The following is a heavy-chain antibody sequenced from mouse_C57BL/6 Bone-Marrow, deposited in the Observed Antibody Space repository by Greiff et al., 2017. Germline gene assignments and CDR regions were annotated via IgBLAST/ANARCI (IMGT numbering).Heavy chain of an antibody. CDR1: GFTFSDYG. CDR2: ISNLAYSI. Sequence: EVQLVEPGGGLVQPGGSLKLSCAASGFTFSDYGMPWVRQAPRKGLEWVAFISNLAYSIYYADTVTGRFTISRENAKNTLYLEMSSLRSEDTAMYYCAGDDYEGYWYCDVWGTGTRVTVSS. V-gene: IGHV5-15*01. J-gene: IGHJ1*03. CDR3: AGDDYEGYWYCDV. D-gene: IGHD2-4*01.